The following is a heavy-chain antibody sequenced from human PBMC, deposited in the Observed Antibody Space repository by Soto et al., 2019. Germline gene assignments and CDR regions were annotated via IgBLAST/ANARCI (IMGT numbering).Heavy chain of an antibody. CDR2: IYYSGST. D-gene: IGHD3-22*01. Sequence: QVQLQESGPGLVKPSETLSLTCTVSGGSVSSGSYYWSWIRQPPGKGLEWIGYIYYSGSTNYNPSLKSRVTISVDTSKNQFSLKLSSVTAADTAVYYCARERPGDYDRSGWGTNWFDPWGQGTLVTVSS. V-gene: IGHV4-61*01. CDR3: ARERPGDYDRSGWGTNWFDP. CDR1: GGSVSSGSYY. J-gene: IGHJ5*02.